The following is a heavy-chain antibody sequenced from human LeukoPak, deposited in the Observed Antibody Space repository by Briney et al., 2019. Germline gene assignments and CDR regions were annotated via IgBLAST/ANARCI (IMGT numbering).Heavy chain of an antibody. D-gene: IGHD2-21*02. CDR2: ISGSGGST. J-gene: IGHJ4*02. V-gene: IGHV3-23*01. CDR1: GFTFSSYA. CDR3: AKDFIGYCGGDCSAFFDY. Sequence: GGSLRLSCAASGFTFSSYAMSWVRQAPGKGLEWVSAISGSGGSTYYADSVEGRFTISRDNSKNTLYLQMNSLRAEDTAVYYCAKDFIGYCGGDCSAFFDYWGQGTLVTVSS.